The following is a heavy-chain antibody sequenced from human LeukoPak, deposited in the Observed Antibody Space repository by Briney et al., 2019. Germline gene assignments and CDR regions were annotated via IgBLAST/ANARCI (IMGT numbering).Heavy chain of an antibody. Sequence: ASVKGSCKASGFTFTAYYMHWVRQAPGQGLEWRGWMNCNSGGTNYAQKIQGRVTMTRDTSISTAYMGLSSLRSDDTAVYYCATSTKYSISWGAFDIWGQGTMVTVSS. CDR3: ATSTKYSISWGAFDI. V-gene: IGHV1-2*02. J-gene: IGHJ3*02. D-gene: IGHD6-13*01. CDR1: GFTFTAYY. CDR2: MNCNSGGT.